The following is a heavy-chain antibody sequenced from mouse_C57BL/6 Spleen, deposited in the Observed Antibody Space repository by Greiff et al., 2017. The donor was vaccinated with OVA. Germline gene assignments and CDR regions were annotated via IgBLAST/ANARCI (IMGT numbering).Heavy chain of an antibody. J-gene: IGHJ4*01. CDR1: GYTFTSYW. D-gene: IGHD2-4*01. CDR2: IDPSDSYT. V-gene: IGHV1-59*01. Sequence: QVQLKQPGAELVRPGTSVKLSCKASGYTFTSYWMHWVKQRPGQGLEWIGVIDPSDSYTNYNQKFKGKATLTVDTSSSTAYMQLSSLTSEDSAVYYCAREEVYDYPYYYAMDYWGQGTSVTVSS. CDR3: AREEVYDYPYYYAMDY.